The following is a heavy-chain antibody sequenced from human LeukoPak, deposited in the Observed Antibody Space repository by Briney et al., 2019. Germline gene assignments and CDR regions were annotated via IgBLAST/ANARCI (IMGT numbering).Heavy chain of an antibody. CDR3: ARTLRRSGSYYIPSVCLAY. J-gene: IGHJ4*02. CDR2: MNPNSGNT. D-gene: IGHD3-10*01. V-gene: IGHV1-8*01. CDR1: GYTFTSYD. Sequence: ASVKVSCKASGYTFTSYDINWVRQATGQGLEWMGWMNPNSGNTGYAQKFQGRVTMTRNTSISTAYMELSSLRSEDTAVYYCARTLRRSGSYYIPSVCLAYWGQGTLVTVSS.